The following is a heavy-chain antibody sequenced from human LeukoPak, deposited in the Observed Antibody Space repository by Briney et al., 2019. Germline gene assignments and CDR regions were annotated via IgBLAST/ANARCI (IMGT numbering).Heavy chain of an antibody. D-gene: IGHD3-10*02. J-gene: IGHJ6*04. CDR2: ISGSAGST. CDR1: GFTFSSYA. Sequence: GGSLRLSCAASGFTFSSYAMSWVRQAPGKGLEWVSAISGSAGSTYYADSVKGRFTISRDNAKNSLYLQMNSLRAEDTAVYYCAELGITMIGGVWGKGTTVTISS. CDR3: AELGITMIGGV. V-gene: IGHV3-23*01.